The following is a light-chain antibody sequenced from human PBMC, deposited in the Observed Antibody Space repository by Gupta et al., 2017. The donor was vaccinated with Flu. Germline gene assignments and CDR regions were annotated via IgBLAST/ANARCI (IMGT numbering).Light chain of an antibody. CDR2: GAS. J-gene: IGKJ1*01. CDR1: QSVSSSY. CDR3: QQYGSSPSWT. Sequence: TLSLSPGERATLSCRASQSVSSSYLAWYQQKPGQAPRLLIYGASSRATGIPDRFSGSGSGTDFTLTISRLEPEDFAVYYCQQYGSSPSWTFGQGTKVAIK. V-gene: IGKV3-20*01.